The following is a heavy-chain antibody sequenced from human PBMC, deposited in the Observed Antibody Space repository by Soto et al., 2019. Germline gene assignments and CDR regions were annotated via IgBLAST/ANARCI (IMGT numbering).Heavy chain of an antibody. CDR1: GFTFSNYA. D-gene: IGHD3-22*01. CDR2: IGSSGST. Sequence: GRSLKLSCAASGFTFSNYAMSWVRQAPGKGLEWVSGIGSSGSTYYADSVKGRFTISRDNSKNTLYLQMNSLRAEDTAVYYCARDRVESGYPEYFQHWGQGTLVTVSS. J-gene: IGHJ1*01. V-gene: IGHV3-23*01. CDR3: ARDRVESGYPEYFQH.